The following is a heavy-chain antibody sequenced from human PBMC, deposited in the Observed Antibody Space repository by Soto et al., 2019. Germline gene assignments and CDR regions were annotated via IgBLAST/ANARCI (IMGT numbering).Heavy chain of an antibody. Sequence: QVQVLQSGAEVKKPGASVKVSCKASEYTFTSYTMHWVRQATGQRLEWMGWINGGNGNTKYSQTFQGRVTITRDTSAITAYMELSSLRSDDTAVYYCARELQGLYYFDYWCQGTLVTVSS. J-gene: IGHJ4*02. CDR2: INGGNGNT. V-gene: IGHV1-3*01. CDR1: EYTFTSYT. D-gene: IGHD4-4*01. CDR3: ARELQGLYYFDY.